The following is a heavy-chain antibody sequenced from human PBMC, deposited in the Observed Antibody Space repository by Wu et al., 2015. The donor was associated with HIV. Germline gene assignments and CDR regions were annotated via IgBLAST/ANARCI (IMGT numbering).Heavy chain of an antibody. CDR3: AKEPTYSSGTDGFDY. J-gene: IGHJ4*02. CDR2: INPSGGST. Sequence: QVQLVQSGAEVKKPGASVKVSCKASGYTFTSYYMHWVRQAPGQGLEWMGIINPSGGSTSYAQKFQGRVTMTRDTSTSTVYMGLSSLRSEDTAVYYCAKEPTYSSGTDGFDYWGQGTLVTVSS. V-gene: IGHV1-46*01. D-gene: IGHD6-19*01. CDR1: GYTFTSYY.